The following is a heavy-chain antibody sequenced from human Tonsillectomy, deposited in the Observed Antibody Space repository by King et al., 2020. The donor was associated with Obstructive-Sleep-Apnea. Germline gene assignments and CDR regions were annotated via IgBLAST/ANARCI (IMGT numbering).Heavy chain of an antibody. V-gene: IGHV3-23*04. D-gene: IGHD1-26*01. CDR1: GFTFSSCA. CDR2: ISGSGTGT. J-gene: IGHJ4*02. Sequence: VQLVESGGGLVQPGGSLRLFCAASGFTFSSCATSWVRQAPGKGLEWVSTISGSGTGTYYADSVKGRFTISRDNSKNTLYLQMNTLRVEDTAVYYCAKDRVGATPFHDWGQGTLVTVSS. CDR3: AKDRVGATPFHD.